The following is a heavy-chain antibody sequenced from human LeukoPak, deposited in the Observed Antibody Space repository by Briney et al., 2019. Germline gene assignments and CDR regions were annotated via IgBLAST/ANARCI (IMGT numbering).Heavy chain of an antibody. V-gene: IGHV4-59*04. D-gene: IGHD2-2*02. J-gene: IGHJ5*02. CDR1: GGSFSTYY. CDR3: AGTYRLRRFDP. CDR2: IYYSGST. Sequence: SETLSLTCTASGGSFSTYYWSWIRQPPGKGLEWLGYIYYSGSTSYNPSLKSRVTISVDTSKNQFSLKLTSVTAADTAVYYCAGTYRLRRFDPWGQGTLVTVSS.